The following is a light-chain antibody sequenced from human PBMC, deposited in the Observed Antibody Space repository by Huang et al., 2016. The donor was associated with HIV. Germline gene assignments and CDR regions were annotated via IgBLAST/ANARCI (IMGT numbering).Light chain of an antibody. J-gene: IGKJ3*01. CDR3: LQSYSTPL. V-gene: IGKV1-39*01. CDR1: QSISNY. CDR2: AAS. Sequence: DIQMTQSPSSLSASVGDRVTITCRASQSISNYVNWYQQKPGKAPKLLIYAASSLQSWVPSRFRGSGSWTDFTLTISSLQPEDFATYYCLQSYSTPLFGPGTKVDMK.